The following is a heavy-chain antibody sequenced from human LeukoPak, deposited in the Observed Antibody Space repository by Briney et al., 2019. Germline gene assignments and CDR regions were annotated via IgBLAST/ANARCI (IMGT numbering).Heavy chain of an antibody. D-gene: IGHD3-10*01. J-gene: IGHJ4*02. CDR2: INHSGST. CDR1: GGSFSGYY. Sequence: PSETLSLTCAVYGGSFSGYYWSWIRQPPGKGLEWIGEINHSGSTNYNPSLKSRVTISVDTSKNQFSLKLSSVTPEDTAVYYCARDIRGLDYWGQGTLVTVSS. V-gene: IGHV4-34*01. CDR3: ARDIRGLDY.